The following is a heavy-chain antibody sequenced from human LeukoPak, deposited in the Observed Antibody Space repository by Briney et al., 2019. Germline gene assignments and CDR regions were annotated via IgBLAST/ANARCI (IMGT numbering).Heavy chain of an antibody. J-gene: IGHJ4*02. Sequence: SETLSLTCTVSGGSISGHYWSWIRQPPGKGLEWIGDIYYSGSTNYNPSLKSRVTISVDTSKNQFSLRLSSVTAADTAVYYSARLASGSYGPLTPFDYWGQGTLVTVSS. V-gene: IGHV4-59*08. CDR3: ARLASGSYGPLTPFDY. CDR2: IYYSGST. CDR1: GGSISGHY. D-gene: IGHD1-26*01.